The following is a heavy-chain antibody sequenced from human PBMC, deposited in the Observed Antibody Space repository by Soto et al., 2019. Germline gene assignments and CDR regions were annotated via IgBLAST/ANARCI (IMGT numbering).Heavy chain of an antibody. J-gene: IGHJ6*04. Sequence: VSVKVSCKASGYTFTSYYMHWVRQAPGQGLEWMGIINPSGGSTSYAQKFQGRVTMTRDTSTSTVYMELSSLRSEDTAVDYCARDYGYGPRYDYYYYYGMDVWGKGTTVTVSS. CDR1: GYTFTSYY. CDR3: ARDYGYGPRYDYYYYYGMDV. V-gene: IGHV1-46*01. D-gene: IGHD3-16*01. CDR2: INPSGGST.